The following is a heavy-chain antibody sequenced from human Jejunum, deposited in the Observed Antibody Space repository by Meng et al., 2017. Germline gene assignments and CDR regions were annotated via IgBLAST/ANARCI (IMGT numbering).Heavy chain of an antibody. CDR1: GFTLSGHW. J-gene: IGHJ4*02. V-gene: IGHV3-74*01. CDR2: IKTDGSQT. D-gene: IGHD1-26*01. Sequence: GESLKISCVGSGFTLSGHWMHWVRQAPGKGLVWVSHIKTDGSQTAYADSVKGRFTISRDNAKNTVYLQMNSLRVEDTAVYYCARDSPQSGADFDYWGQGARVNGAS. CDR3: ARDSPQSGADFDY.